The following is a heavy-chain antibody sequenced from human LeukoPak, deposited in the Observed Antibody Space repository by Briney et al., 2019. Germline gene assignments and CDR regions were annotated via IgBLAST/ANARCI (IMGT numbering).Heavy chain of an antibody. Sequence: SETLSLTCTVSGGSINSYYWSWIRQPPGKGLEWIGYISHSGSTNSNPSLRSRATISVDTSKNYFSLKLSSVTAADTAVYYCARHGGRGYSGYDMEYFQHWGQGTLVTVSS. V-gene: IGHV4-59*08. CDR1: GGSINSYY. CDR2: ISHSGST. CDR3: ARHGGRGYSGYDMEYFQH. D-gene: IGHD5-12*01. J-gene: IGHJ1*01.